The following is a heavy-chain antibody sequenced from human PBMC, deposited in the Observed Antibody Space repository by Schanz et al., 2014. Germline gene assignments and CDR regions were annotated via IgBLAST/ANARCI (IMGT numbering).Heavy chain of an antibody. CDR1: GYTLSAYS. CDR2: INTASGGST. CDR3: GRGFSRSYIDF. V-gene: IGHV1-46*03. Sequence: QVQLVQSGAEVKKPGASVKVSCKASGYTLSAYSLHWVRQAPGQGLEWMGWINTASGGSTRYGQKCQVRITVTTDTSTSTVYLELSSLRSDDTAVYYCGRGFSRSYIDFWGQGTLITVSS. J-gene: IGHJ4*02. D-gene: IGHD6-6*01.